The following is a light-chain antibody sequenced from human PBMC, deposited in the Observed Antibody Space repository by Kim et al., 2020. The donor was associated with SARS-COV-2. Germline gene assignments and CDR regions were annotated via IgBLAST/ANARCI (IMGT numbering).Light chain of an antibody. Sequence: PGQAARITCSGDALPKQYAYWYQQKPGQAPGLVIYKDSERPSGIPERFSGSSSGTTVTLTISGVQAEDEADYYCQSADSSGTHWVFGGGTQLTVL. CDR1: ALPKQY. CDR2: KDS. V-gene: IGLV3-25*03. J-gene: IGLJ3*02. CDR3: QSADSSGTHWV.